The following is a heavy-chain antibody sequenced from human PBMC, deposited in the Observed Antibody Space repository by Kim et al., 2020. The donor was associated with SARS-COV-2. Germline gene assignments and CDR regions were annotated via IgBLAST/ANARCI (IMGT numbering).Heavy chain of an antibody. D-gene: IGHD3-22*01. Sequence: QGFTGRFVFSLDTSVSTAYLQISSLKAEDTAVYYCAREPYYYDSSGYFDYWGQGTLVTVSS. CDR3: AREPYYYDSSGYFDY. V-gene: IGHV7-4-1*02. J-gene: IGHJ4*02.